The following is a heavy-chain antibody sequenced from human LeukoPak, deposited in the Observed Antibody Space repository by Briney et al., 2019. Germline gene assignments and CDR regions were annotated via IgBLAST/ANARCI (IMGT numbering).Heavy chain of an antibody. D-gene: IGHD6-19*01. CDR1: GGSISSYY. V-gene: IGHV4-59*01. Sequence: PSETLSLTCTVSGGSISSYYWSWIRQPPGKGLEWIGYIYYSGSTNYNPSLKGRVTISVDTSKNQFSLKLSSVTAADTAVYYCARDFNGWLDWGQGTLVTVSS. CDR2: IYYSGST. J-gene: IGHJ4*02. CDR3: ARDFNGWLD.